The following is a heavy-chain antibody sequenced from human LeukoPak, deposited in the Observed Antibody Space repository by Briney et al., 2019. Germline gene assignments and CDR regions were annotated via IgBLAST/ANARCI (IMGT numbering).Heavy chain of an antibody. J-gene: IGHJ5*02. Sequence: SETLSLTCAVYGGSFSGYYWSWIRQPPGKGLEWSGEIHHSGRTIYNPSLKSRVTISVDKSKNQFSLKLRSVTAADTAVYYCARPLSLGYCSGGSCYGRGLWFDRWGQGTLVTVSS. CDR3: ARPLSLGYCSGGSCYGRGLWFDR. CDR2: IHHSGRT. V-gene: IGHV4-34*01. D-gene: IGHD2-15*01. CDR1: GGSFSGYY.